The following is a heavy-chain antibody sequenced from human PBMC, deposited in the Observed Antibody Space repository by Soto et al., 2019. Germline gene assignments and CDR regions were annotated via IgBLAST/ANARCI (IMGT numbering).Heavy chain of an antibody. Sequence: GASVKVSCKASGYTFTSYGISWVRQAPGQGLEWTGWISAYNGNTNYAQKLQGRVTMTTDTSTSTAYMELRSLRSDDTAVYYCGRWEDYYYYMDVWGKGTTVTVSS. CDR3: GRWEDYYYYMDV. CDR1: GYTFTSYG. CDR2: ISAYNGNT. J-gene: IGHJ6*03. D-gene: IGHD1-26*01. V-gene: IGHV1-18*01.